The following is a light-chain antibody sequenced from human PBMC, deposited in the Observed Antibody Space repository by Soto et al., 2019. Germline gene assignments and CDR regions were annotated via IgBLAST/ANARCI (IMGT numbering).Light chain of an antibody. CDR2: DAS. CDR3: QQYNRYSF. J-gene: IGKJ3*01. Sequence: DIPMPQSPSTLSASVGDRVTITCRASQSISSWLAWYQQKPGKAPKLLIYDASTLESGVPSRFSGSGSGTEFALTISSLPPDDFAAYDDQQYNRYSFVGRRTKVDSK. CDR1: QSISSW. V-gene: IGKV1-5*01.